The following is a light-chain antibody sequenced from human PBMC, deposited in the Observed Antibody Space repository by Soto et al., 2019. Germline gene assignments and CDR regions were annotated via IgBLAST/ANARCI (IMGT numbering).Light chain of an antibody. Sequence: EIVLTQSPGTLSLSPGERATLSCRASQSVSSSYLAWYQQKPGQAPRLLIYGASSRATGIPDRFSGSGSGTDFTLTISRLEPEDFAVYYCQQYCSSAPGITFGPGTKVDIK. CDR2: GAS. J-gene: IGKJ3*01. CDR1: QSVSSSY. CDR3: QQYCSSAPGIT. V-gene: IGKV3-20*01.